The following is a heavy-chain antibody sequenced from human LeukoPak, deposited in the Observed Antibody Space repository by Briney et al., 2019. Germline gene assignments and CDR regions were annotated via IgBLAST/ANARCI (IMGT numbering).Heavy chain of an antibody. Sequence: GGSVKVSRKPSLYSLTAVNRHWVRPTPEQGGECVGRIHPRRDKTNDGKKIQGRVSMTRDTSISTAYLDMSSLRFDDTAVYYCARDGDYGTGSNYRGGIDSWGQGTPVTVSP. CDR1: LYSLTAVN. CDR3: ARDGDYGTGSNYRGGIDS. D-gene: IGHD3-10*01. CDR2: IHPRRDKT. V-gene: IGHV1-2*06. J-gene: IGHJ4*02.